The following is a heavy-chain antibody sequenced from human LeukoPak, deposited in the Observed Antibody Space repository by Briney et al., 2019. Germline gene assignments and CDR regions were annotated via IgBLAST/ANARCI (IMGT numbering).Heavy chain of an antibody. CDR3: ARGASAEKKNWFDP. CDR1: GGSISSSSYY. V-gene: IGHV4-39*07. Sequence: SETLSLTCTVSGGSISSSSYYWGWIRQPPGKGLEWIGSIYHSGSTYYNPSLKSRVTISVDTSKNQFSLKLSSVTAADTAVYYCARGASAEKKNWFDPWGQGTLVTVSS. CDR2: IYHSGST. J-gene: IGHJ5*02. D-gene: IGHD5-24*01.